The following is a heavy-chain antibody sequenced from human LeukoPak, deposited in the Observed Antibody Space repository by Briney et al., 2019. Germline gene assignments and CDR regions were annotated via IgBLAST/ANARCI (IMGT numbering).Heavy chain of an antibody. V-gene: IGHV3-30-3*01. Sequence: GGSLRLSCAASGFTFRNYVIHWVRQAPGKGLEWVAVTSSDLDVKLYADSVKGRFTISRDNSRSTLYLQMNSLRPEDTAIYYCAREGYYGSGSPPSLYFDYWGQGTLVTVSS. J-gene: IGHJ4*02. D-gene: IGHD3-10*01. CDR2: TSSDLDVK. CDR3: AREGYYGSGSPPSLYFDY. CDR1: GFTFRNYV.